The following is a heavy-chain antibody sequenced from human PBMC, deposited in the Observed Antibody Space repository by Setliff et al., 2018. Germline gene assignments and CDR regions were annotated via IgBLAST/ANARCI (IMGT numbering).Heavy chain of an antibody. CDR2: IYYSGTT. CDR1: GGSISSYY. V-gene: IGHV4-59*04. CDR3: ASRRTGPGGWFDY. Sequence: PSETLSLTCTVSGGSISSYYWSWIRQPPGKGLEWIGTIYYSGTTYYSPSLKSRVTISVDTSKNQFSLKLTSVTAADTAIYYCASRRTGPGGWFDYWGQGTLVTVSS. J-gene: IGHJ5*01. D-gene: IGHD1-26*01.